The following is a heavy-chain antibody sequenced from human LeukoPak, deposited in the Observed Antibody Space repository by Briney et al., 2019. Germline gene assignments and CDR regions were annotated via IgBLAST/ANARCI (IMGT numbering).Heavy chain of an antibody. V-gene: IGHV3-23*01. Sequence: PRGSLRLSCAASGLIFSNYAMTWVRQAPGKGLEWVSSITGNSGTTKYADSVKGRFTMSRDNSRNILYLQMDSLRAEDTAVYYCAKDPNGDYIGAFDAWGPGTMVTVSS. CDR2: ITGNSGTT. J-gene: IGHJ3*01. D-gene: IGHD2-8*01. CDR3: AKDPNGDYIGAFDA. CDR1: GLIFSNYA.